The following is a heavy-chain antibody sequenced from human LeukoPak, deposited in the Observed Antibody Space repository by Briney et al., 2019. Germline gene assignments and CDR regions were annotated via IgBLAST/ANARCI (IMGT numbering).Heavy chain of an antibody. D-gene: IGHD4-11*01. CDR2: IYSGGST. V-gene: IGHV3-53*04. Sequence: GGSLRLSCAVSGFTVSSNYMSWVRQPPGKGLEWVSVIYSGGSTYYADSVKGRFTISRHDSRDTLYLQMNSLRVEDTAVYYCAREVTTVSPKYNFDYWGQGTLVTVSS. CDR1: GFTVSSNY. J-gene: IGHJ4*02. CDR3: AREVTTVSPKYNFDY.